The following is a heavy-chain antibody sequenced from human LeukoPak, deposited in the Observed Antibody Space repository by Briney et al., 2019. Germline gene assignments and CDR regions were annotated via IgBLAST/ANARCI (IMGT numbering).Heavy chain of an antibody. CDR2: IYYSGST. CDR3: ARVGIAVAGTIDY. Sequence: PSETLSLTCTVSGGSISSGGYSWSWIRQHPGKGLEWIGYIYYSGSTYYNPSLKSRVTISVDTSKNQFSLKLSSVTAADTAVYYCARVGIAVAGTIDYWGQGTLVTVSS. V-gene: IGHV4-31*03. J-gene: IGHJ4*02. CDR1: GGSISSGGYS. D-gene: IGHD6-19*01.